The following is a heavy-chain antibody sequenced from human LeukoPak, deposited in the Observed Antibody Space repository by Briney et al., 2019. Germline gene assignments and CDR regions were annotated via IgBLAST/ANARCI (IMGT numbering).Heavy chain of an antibody. CDR3: ARGRTAGN. CDR1: GGSFSGYY. CDR2: INHSGST. J-gene: IGHJ4*02. D-gene: IGHD3-10*01. V-gene: IGHV4-34*01. Sequence: SETLSLTCAVYGGSFSGYYWSWIRHPPGKGLEWIGEINHSGSTNYNPSLKSRVTISVDTSKNQFSLKLSSVTAADTAVYYCARGRTAGNWGQGTLVTVSS.